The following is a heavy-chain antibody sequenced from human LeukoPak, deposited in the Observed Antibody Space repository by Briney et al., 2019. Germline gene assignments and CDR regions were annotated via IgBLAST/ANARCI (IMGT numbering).Heavy chain of an antibody. Sequence: GESLKISCKGSGYSFTTYWIGWVRQLPGKGLEWMGIIYPADSDTKYSPSFQGQVTISADTSISTAYLQWSSLKASDTAMYYCARQEYCSGGSCYTWFDPWGQGTLVTVSS. CDR2: IYPADSDT. J-gene: IGHJ5*02. V-gene: IGHV5-51*01. CDR3: ARQEYCSGGSCYTWFDP. CDR1: GYSFTTYW. D-gene: IGHD2-15*01.